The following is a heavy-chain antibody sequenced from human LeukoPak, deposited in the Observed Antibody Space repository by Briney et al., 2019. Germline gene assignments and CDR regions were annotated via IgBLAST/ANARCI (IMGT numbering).Heavy chain of an antibody. CDR2: IFDSGST. CDR3: ARRRGVLDSGDYRYQLDY. J-gene: IGHJ4*02. V-gene: IGHV4-59*11. D-gene: IGHD3-22*01. CDR1: GDSISSHY. Sequence: SETLSLTCTVSGDSISSHYWSWIRQPPGKGLEWIGYIFDSGSTSYNPSLQSRVTISLDTSKNQFSLSLTSVTAADTAVYYCARRRGVLDSGDYRYQLDYWGQGTLVTVSS.